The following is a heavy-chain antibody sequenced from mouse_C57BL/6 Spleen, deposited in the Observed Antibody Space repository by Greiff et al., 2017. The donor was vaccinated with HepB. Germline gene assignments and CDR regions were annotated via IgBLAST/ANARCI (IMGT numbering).Heavy chain of an antibody. D-gene: IGHD1-1*01. CDR1: GYTFTSYW. J-gene: IGHJ2*01. Sequence: QVQLKESGAELVKPGASVKMSCKASGYTFTSYWITWVKQRPGQGLEWIGDIYPGSGSTNYNEKFKSKATLTVDTSSSTAYMQLSSLTSEDSAVYYCASSTVVFDYWGQGTTLTVSS. CDR2: IYPGSGST. V-gene: IGHV1-55*01. CDR3: ASSTVVFDY.